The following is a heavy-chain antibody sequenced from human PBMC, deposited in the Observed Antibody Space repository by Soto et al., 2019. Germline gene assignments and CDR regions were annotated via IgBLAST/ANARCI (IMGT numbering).Heavy chain of an antibody. CDR1: GFSFTGYY. J-gene: IGHJ5*02. D-gene: IGHD6-6*01. CDR2: VNAHSGGT. Sequence: ASVKVSCKASGFSFTGYYIHWLRQAPGQGLEWMGWVNAHSGGTEYAQKFQGRVTLTRDTSIATAYLTLTSLTSDNTALYYCAKDLTRQLAYWLDPWGQGTQVTVSS. V-gene: IGHV1-2*02. CDR3: AKDLTRQLAYWLDP.